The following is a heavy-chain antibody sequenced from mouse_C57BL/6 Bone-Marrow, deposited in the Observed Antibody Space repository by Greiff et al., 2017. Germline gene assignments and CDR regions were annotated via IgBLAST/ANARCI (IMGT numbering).Heavy chain of an antibody. CDR3: SRPPPRLLLYYAMDY. CDR1: GYTFTSYT. Sequence: VQLQQSGAELARPGASVKMSCKASGYTFTSYTMHWVKQRPGQGLEWIGYINPSSGYTKYNQKFKDKATLTADKSSSTAYMQLSSLTSEDSSVYYSSRPPPRLLLYYAMDYWGQGTSVTVSS. D-gene: IGHD1-1*01. CDR2: INPSSGYT. V-gene: IGHV1-4*01. J-gene: IGHJ4*01.